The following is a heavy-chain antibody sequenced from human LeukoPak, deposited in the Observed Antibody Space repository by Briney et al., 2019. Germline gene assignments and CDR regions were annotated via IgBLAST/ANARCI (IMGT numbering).Heavy chain of an antibody. CDR3: ARGLAVAGIYAY. Sequence: ASVKVSCKASGYTFTGYYMHWVRQAPGQGLEWMGWINPNSGGANYAQKLQGRVTMTTDTSTSTAYMELRSLRSDDTAVYYCARGLAVAGIYAYWGQGTLVTVSA. CDR2: INPNSGGA. J-gene: IGHJ4*02. D-gene: IGHD6-19*01. V-gene: IGHV1-2*02. CDR1: GYTFTGYY.